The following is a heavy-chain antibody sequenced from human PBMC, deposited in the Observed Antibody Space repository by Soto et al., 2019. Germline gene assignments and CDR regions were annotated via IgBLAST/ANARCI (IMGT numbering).Heavy chain of an antibody. D-gene: IGHD6-19*01. Sequence: QVQLVQSGGEVKKPGASVKVSCKGSGYTFARYGVSWVRQAPGQGLAWMGWISLYNGNTNYARKVQGRVTMTADTSTSTAYMELRSLRSDDTDVYYCARVIAVAGNTNFRMDVWGQGPTVTVSS. V-gene: IGHV1-18*01. CDR1: GYTFARYG. J-gene: IGHJ6*02. CDR3: ARVIAVAGNTNFRMDV. CDR2: ISLYNGNT.